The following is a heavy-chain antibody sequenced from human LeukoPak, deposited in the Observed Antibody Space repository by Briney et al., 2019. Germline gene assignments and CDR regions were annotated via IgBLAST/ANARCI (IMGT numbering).Heavy chain of an antibody. J-gene: IGHJ4*02. V-gene: IGHV3-53*01. CDR2: TYSDGST. CDR3: ARLPAYCSSTACYYDY. CDR1: GFTVSGHY. D-gene: IGHD2-2*01. Sequence: GGSLRLSCAASGFTVSGHYISWVRQAPRKGLEWVSITYSDGSTYYADSVKGRFTISRDNAKNSLFLQMNSLRAEDTAVYYCARLPAYCSSTACYYDYWGQGTLVTVSS.